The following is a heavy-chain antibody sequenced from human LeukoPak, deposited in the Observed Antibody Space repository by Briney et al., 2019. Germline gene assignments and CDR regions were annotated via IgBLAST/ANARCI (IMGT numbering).Heavy chain of an antibody. CDR2: MNPNSGNT. CDR1: GYTFTSYD. CDR3: AKDLALPNLNYNYYALDV. V-gene: IGHV1-8*01. Sequence: ASVKVSCKASGYTFTSYDINWVRQATGQGLEWMGWMNPNSGNTGYAQKFQGRVTMTRNTSISTAYMELSSLRSEDTALYYCAKDLALPNLNYNYYALDVWGQGTTVTVSS. J-gene: IGHJ6*02.